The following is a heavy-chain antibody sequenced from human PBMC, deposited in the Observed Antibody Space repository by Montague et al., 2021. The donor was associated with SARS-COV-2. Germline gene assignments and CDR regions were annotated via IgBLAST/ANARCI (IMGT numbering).Heavy chain of an antibody. V-gene: IGHV3-23*01. D-gene: IGHD3-22*01. CDR2: ISSRGYYT. J-gene: IGHJ4*02. CDR3: AKVWGYYDSSGYYYVWGFDH. Sequence: SLRLSCAVSGFTFNSHAMTWVRQPPGKGLDWVSTISSRGYYTYFADSVKSRFTISRDNSNSTVFLQMNSLRVEDTAVYYCAKVWGYYDSSGYYYVWGFDHWGQGTLVTVSS. CDR1: GFTFNSHA.